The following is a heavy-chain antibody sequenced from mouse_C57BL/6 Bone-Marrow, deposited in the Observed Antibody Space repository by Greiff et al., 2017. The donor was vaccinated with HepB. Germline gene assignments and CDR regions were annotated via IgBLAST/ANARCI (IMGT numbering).Heavy chain of an antibody. CDR1: GFTFSDYY. CDR3: ARVFYDYDVLDY. CDR2: INYDGSST. J-gene: IGHJ2*01. D-gene: IGHD2-4*01. V-gene: IGHV5-16*01. Sequence: EVNVVESEGGLVQPGSSMKLSCTASGFTFSDYYMAWVRQVPEKGLEWVANINYDGSSTYYLDSLKSRFIISRDNAKNILYLQMSSLKSEDTATYYCARVFYDYDVLDYWGQGTTLTVSS.